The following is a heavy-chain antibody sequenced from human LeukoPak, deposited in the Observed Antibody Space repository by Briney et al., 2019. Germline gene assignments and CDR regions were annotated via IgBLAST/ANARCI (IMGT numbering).Heavy chain of an antibody. D-gene: IGHD6-19*01. CDR3: AREGLKAVAGSLDY. CDR2: LSSGSST. CDR1: GFTVSSNY. Sequence: ALELCCAASGFTVSSNYMSGGRQAPGKGLEMESVLSSGSSTYYADSVKGTFTIFRDNSKNTLYLQMNSPRAEDTAVYYCAREGLKAVAGSLDYWGQGSLVTVSS. V-gene: IGHV3-66*01. J-gene: IGHJ4*02.